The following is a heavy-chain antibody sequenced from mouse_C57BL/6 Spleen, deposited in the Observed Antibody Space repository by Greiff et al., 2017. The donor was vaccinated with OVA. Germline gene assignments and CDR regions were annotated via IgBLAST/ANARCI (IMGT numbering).Heavy chain of an antibody. CDR1: GYAFSSSW. J-gene: IGHJ3*01. V-gene: IGHV1-82*01. CDR3: ASTGYYYGSSSWFAY. CDR2: IYPGDGDT. D-gene: IGHD1-1*01. Sequence: VQLQQSGPELVKPGASVKISCKASGYAFSSSWMNWVKQRPGKGLEWIGRIYPGDGDTNYNGKFKGKATLTADKSSSTAYMQLSSLTSEDSAVYFCASTGYYYGSSSWFAYWGQGTLVTVSA.